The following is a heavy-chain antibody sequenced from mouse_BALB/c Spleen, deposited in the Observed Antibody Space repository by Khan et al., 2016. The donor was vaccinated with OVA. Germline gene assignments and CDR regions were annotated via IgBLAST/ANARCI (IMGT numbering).Heavy chain of an antibody. CDR1: GYTFTDYT. CDR2: ISTYYGDT. V-gene: IGHV1S137*01. CDR3: ARGGGGERFAY. J-gene: IGHJ3*01. Sequence: VKLLESGAELVRPGVSVKISCKGSGYTFTDYTMHWVKQSHAKSLEWIGVISTYYGDTNYNQKFKGKATMTVDKSSNTAYMDLDRLTSEDSAIYDCARGGGGERFAYWGQGTLVTVSA.